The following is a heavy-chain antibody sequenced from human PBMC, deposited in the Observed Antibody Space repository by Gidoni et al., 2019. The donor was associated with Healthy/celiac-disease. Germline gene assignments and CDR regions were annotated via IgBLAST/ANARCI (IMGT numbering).Heavy chain of an antibody. D-gene: IGHD1-26*01. CDR1: GFTFSSYG. CDR3: AKALGGATTV. J-gene: IGHJ4*02. Sequence: QVQLVESGGGVVQPGRSLRLSCAASGFTFSSYGMHWVRQAPGKGLEWVAVISYDGSNKYYADSVKGRFTISRDNSKNTLYLQMNSLRAEDTAVYYCAKALGGATTVWGQGTLVTVSS. V-gene: IGHV3-30*18. CDR2: ISYDGSNK.